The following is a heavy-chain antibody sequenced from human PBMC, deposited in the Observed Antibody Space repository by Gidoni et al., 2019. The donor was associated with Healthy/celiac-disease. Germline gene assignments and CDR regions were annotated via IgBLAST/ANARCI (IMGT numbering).Heavy chain of an antibody. J-gene: IGHJ4*02. CDR1: GFTFSSYS. D-gene: IGHD2-15*01. CDR2: ISSSSSYI. V-gene: IGHV3-21*01. CDR3: ARDSGYCSGGSCYSGAFDY. Sequence: EVQLVESGGGLVKPGGSLRLSCAASGFTFSSYSMNWVRQAPGKGLEWVSSISSSSSYIYYADSVKGRFTISRDNAKNSLYLQMNSLRAEDTAVYYCARDSGYCSGGSCYSGAFDYWGQGTLVTVSS.